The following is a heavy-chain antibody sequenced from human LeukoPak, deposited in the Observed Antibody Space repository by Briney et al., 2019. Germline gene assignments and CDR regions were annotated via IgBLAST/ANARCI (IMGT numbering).Heavy chain of an antibody. Sequence: SVKVSCKASGGTFSSYTISWVRQAPGQGLEWMGRIIPILGIANYAQKFQGRVTITADKSTSTAYMELSSLRSEDTAVYYCARRTGYNYYYMDVWGQGTTVTVSS. CDR2: IIPILGIA. J-gene: IGHJ6*03. CDR3: ARRTGYNYYYMDV. D-gene: IGHD3/OR15-3a*01. CDR1: GGTFSSYT. V-gene: IGHV1-69*02.